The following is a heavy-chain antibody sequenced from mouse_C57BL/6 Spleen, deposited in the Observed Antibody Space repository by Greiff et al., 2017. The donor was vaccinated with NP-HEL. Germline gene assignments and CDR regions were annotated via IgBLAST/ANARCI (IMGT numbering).Heavy chain of an antibody. CDR1: GYTFTSYW. CDR2: INPSSGYT. Sequence: QVQLQQSGAELAKPGASVKLSCKASGYTFTSYWMHWVKQRPGQGLEWIGYINPSSGYTKYNQKFKDKATLTADKSSSTAYMQLSSLTYEDSAVYDCARFDYDRIYAMDYWGQGTSVTVSS. CDR3: ARFDYDRIYAMDY. D-gene: IGHD2-4*01. V-gene: IGHV1-7*01. J-gene: IGHJ4*01.